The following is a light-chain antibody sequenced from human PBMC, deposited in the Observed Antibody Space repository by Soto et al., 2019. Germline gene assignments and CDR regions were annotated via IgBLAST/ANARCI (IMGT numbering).Light chain of an antibody. V-gene: IGLV4-69*01. CDR1: SGHSSYA. CDR2: LNSDGSH. J-gene: IGLJ3*02. Sequence: QPVLTQSPSASASLGASVKLTCTLSSGHSSYAIAWHQQQPEKGPRFLMKLNSDGSHNKGDGIPDRFSGSRSGAERYLTIPSLQSEDEADYYCQTWGTGLWVFGGGTKLTVL. CDR3: QTWGTGLWV.